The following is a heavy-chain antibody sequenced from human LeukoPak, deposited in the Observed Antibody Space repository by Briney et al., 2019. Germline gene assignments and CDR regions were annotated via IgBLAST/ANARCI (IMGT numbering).Heavy chain of an antibody. Sequence: GGSLRLSCAASGFTFSSYAMGWVRQAPGKGLEWVSAISGSGGSTYYADSVKGRFTISRDDSKNTLYLQMNSLRAEDTAVYYCAKDREWLAYYFDYWGQGTLVTVSS. CDR3: AKDREWLAYYFDY. J-gene: IGHJ4*02. CDR1: GFTFSSYA. V-gene: IGHV3-23*01. D-gene: IGHD6-19*01. CDR2: ISGSGGST.